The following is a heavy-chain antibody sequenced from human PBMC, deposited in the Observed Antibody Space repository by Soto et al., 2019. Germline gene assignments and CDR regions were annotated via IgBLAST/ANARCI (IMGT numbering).Heavy chain of an antibody. J-gene: IGHJ6*02. V-gene: IGHV4-31*03. Sequence: PSETLSLTCTVSGGSISSGGYYWSWIRQHPGKGLEWIGYIYYSGSTYYNPSLKSRVTISVDTSKNQFSLKLSSVTAADTAVYYCAREGYCSSTSCYKDYYYYGMDVWGQGTTVTVSS. CDR1: GGSISSGGYY. CDR3: AREGYCSSTSCYKDYYYYGMDV. D-gene: IGHD2-2*01. CDR2: IYYSGST.